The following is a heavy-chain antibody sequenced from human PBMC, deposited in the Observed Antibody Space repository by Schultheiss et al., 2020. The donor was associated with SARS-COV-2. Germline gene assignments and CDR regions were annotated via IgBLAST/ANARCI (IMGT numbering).Heavy chain of an antibody. D-gene: IGHD1-26*01. Sequence: ASVKVSCKASGYTFTGYYMHWVRQAPGQGLEWMGWINPNSGGTNYAQKFQGWVTMTRDTSISTAYMELSRLRSDDTAVYYCARVGATRYNWFDPWGQGTLVAVSS. CDR1: GYTFTGYY. CDR3: ARVGATRYNWFDP. V-gene: IGHV1-2*04. J-gene: IGHJ5*02. CDR2: INPNSGGT.